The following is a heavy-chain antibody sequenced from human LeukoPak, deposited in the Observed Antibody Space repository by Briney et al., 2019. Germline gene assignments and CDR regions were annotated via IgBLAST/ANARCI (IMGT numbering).Heavy chain of an antibody. CDR2: IYHSGST. V-gene: IGHV4-38-2*01. D-gene: IGHD7-27*01. Sequence: PSETLSLTCAVSGYSISSGYYWGWIRQPPGKGLEWIGSIYHSGSTYYYPSLKSRVTISVDTSKNQFSLKLSSVTAADTAVYYCARQKLGLYAFDIWGQGTMVTVSS. J-gene: IGHJ3*02. CDR1: GYSISSGYY. CDR3: ARQKLGLYAFDI.